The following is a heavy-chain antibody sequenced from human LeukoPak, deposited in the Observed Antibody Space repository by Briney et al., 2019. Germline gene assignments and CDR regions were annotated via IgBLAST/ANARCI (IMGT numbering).Heavy chain of an antibody. J-gene: IGHJ5*02. CDR3: AKEVGDFWSGYSYNWFDP. CDR1: GFTFSSYA. Sequence: GGSLRLSCAASGFTFSSYAMSWVRQAPGKGLEWVSAISGSGGSTYYADSVKGRFTISRDNSKNQLYLKMNSLRAEDPAVYYCAKEVGDFWSGYSYNWFDPWGQGTLVTVSS. CDR2: ISGSGGST. D-gene: IGHD3-3*01. V-gene: IGHV3-23*01.